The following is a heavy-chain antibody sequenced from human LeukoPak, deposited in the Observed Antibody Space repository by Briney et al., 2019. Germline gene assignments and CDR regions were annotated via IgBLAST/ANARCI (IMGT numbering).Heavy chain of an antibody. CDR1: DDSVSNGNYY. CDR2: IYYTGST. Sequence: PSETLSLTCTVSDDSVSNGNYYWSWLRQPPGKALEWIGYIYYTGSTYYNPSLEGRVTISVDTSRNQFSVKLSSVTAADTAVYYCARSQNYYGSGDYWSQGTLVTVSS. J-gene: IGHJ4*02. D-gene: IGHD3-10*01. CDR3: ARSQNYYGSGDY. V-gene: IGHV4-61*01.